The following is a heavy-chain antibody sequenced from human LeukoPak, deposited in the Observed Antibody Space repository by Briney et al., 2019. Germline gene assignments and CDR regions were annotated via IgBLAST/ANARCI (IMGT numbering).Heavy chain of an antibody. D-gene: IGHD3-10*01. Sequence: ASVKVSCKASGYTFTGYGISWVRQAPGQGLEWMGWISAYNGNTNYAQKLQGRVTMTTDTSTSTAYMELRSLRSDDTAVYYCARVGDRASRYYGSGSPGDYWGQGTLVTVSS. CDR3: ARVGDRASRYYGSGSPGDY. J-gene: IGHJ4*02. V-gene: IGHV1-18*01. CDR1: GYTFTGYG. CDR2: ISAYNGNT.